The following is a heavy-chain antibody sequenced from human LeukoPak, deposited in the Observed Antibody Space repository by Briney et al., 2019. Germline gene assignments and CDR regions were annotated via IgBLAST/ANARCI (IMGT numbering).Heavy chain of an antibody. V-gene: IGHV4-34*03. J-gene: IGHJ4*02. CDR2: INHSGST. CDR3: RGVRFGELFDY. D-gene: IGHD3-10*01. Sequence: SETLSLTCAVYGGSFSDYYWSWIRQPPGKGLEWIGEINHSGSTNYNPSLKSRVTISVGTPKNQFSLKLSSVTAADTAVYYCRGVRFGELFDYWGQGTLVTVSS. CDR1: GGSFSDYY.